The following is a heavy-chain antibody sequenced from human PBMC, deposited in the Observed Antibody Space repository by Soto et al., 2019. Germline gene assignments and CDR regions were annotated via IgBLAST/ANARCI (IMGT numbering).Heavy chain of an antibody. CDR1: GFTFSSYA. J-gene: IGHJ4*02. Sequence: GGSLRLSCAASGFTFSSYAMHWVRQAPGKGLEWVAVISYDGSNKYYADSVKGRFTISRDNSKNTPYLQMNSLRAEDTAVYYCARDLHSSGWGMGYEDYWGQGTLVTVSS. CDR2: ISYDGSNK. CDR3: ARDLHSSGWGMGYEDY. V-gene: IGHV3-30-3*01. D-gene: IGHD6-19*01.